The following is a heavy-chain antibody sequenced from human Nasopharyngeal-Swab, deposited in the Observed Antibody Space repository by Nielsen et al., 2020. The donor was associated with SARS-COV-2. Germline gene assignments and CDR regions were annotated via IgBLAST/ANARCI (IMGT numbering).Heavy chain of an antibody. Sequence: GESLKISCAASGFTFSSYSMNWVRQAPGKGLEWVSSISSSGSYIYYADSVKGRFTISRDNAKNSLYLQMNSLRAEDTAVYYCARGTQGYCSGGSCRGRYYYYGMDVWGQGTTVTVSS. CDR1: GFTFSSYS. J-gene: IGHJ6*02. D-gene: IGHD2-15*01. CDR3: ARGTQGYCSGGSCRGRYYYYGMDV. CDR2: ISSSGSYI. V-gene: IGHV3-21*01.